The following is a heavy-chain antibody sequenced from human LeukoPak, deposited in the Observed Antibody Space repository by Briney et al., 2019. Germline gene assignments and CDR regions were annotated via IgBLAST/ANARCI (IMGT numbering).Heavy chain of an antibody. J-gene: IGHJ4*02. D-gene: IGHD3-10*01. CDR3: ARGGGSGSYYHRD. CDR2: IYSGGTT. CDR1: GFTVSTSF. Sequence: PGGSLRLSCAASGFTVSTSFMNWVRQAPWKGLEWVSVIYSGGTTYYADSVKGRFIISRDNSKNTLYLQMNSLRGGDTAVYYCARGGGSGSYYHRDWGQGTLVTVSS. V-gene: IGHV3-66*01.